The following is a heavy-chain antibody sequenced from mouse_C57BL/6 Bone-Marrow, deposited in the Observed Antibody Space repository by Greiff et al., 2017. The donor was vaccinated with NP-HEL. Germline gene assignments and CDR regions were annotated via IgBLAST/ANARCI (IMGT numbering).Heavy chain of an antibody. D-gene: IGHD1-1*01. CDR3: ARNLLLRLAWFAY. CDR1: GFTFSSYG. J-gene: IGHJ3*01. Sequence: DVHLVESGGDLVKPGGSLKLSCAASGFTFSSYGMSWVRQTPDKRLEWVATISSGGSYTYYPDSVKGRFTISRDNAKNTLYLQMSSLKSEDTAMYYCARNLLLRLAWFAYWGQGTLVTVSA. V-gene: IGHV5-6*01. CDR2: ISSGGSYT.